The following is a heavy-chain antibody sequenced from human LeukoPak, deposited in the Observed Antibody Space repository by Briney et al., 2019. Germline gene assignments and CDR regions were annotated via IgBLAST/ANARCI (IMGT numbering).Heavy chain of an antibody. D-gene: IGHD6-19*01. V-gene: IGHV4-4*07. CDR3: ASGYSTGCYYFDY. CDR2: IYTSGST. Sequence: SETLSLTCTVSGGSISGFYWSWIRQPAGKGLEWIGRIYTSGSTNYNPSLKSRVTMSVDTSKNQFSLKLSSVTAADTAVYYCASGYSTGCYYFDYWGQGTLVTVSS. J-gene: IGHJ4*02. CDR1: GGSISGFY.